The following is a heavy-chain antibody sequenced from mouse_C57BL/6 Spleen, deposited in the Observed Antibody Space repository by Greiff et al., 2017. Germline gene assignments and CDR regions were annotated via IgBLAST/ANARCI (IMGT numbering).Heavy chain of an antibody. J-gene: IGHJ3*01. V-gene: IGHV1-55*01. CDR2: IYPGSGST. Sequence: QVQLKQPGAELVKPGASVKMSCKASGYTFTSYWITWVKQRPGQGLEWIGDIYPGSGSTNYNEKFKSKATLTVDTSSSTAYMQLSSLTSEDSAVYYCERERGYDGGSWFAYWGQGTLVTVSA. D-gene: IGHD2-2*01. CDR3: ERERGYDGGSWFAY. CDR1: GYTFTSYW.